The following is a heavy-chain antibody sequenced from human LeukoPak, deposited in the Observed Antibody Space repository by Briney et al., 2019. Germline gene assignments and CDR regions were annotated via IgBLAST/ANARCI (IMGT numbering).Heavy chain of an antibody. J-gene: IGHJ4*02. D-gene: IGHD3-10*01. V-gene: IGHV4-61*08. CDR3: ARDWKGSGSYYFDY. CDR1: GGSISSGDYY. Sequence: SETLSLTCTVSGGSISSGDYYWSWIRQPPGKGLEWIGYIYYSGSTNYNPSLKSRVTISVDTSKNQFSLKLSSVTAADTAVYYCARDWKGSGSYYFDYWGQGTLVTVSS. CDR2: IYYSGST.